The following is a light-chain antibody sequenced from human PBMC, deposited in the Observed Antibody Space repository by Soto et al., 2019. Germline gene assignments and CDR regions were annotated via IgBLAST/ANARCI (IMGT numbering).Light chain of an antibody. CDR2: DVT. V-gene: IGLV2-14*01. Sequence: QSVLTQPASLSGSPGQSITISCTGTSSDIGGYIYVSWYQQHPGKAPKLMIYDVTSRPSGVSYRFSGSKSGNTASLTISGLQAEDEADYYCSSYTTSSSYGFGTGTKVTVL. CDR3: SSYTTSSSYG. J-gene: IGLJ1*01. CDR1: SSDIGGYIY.